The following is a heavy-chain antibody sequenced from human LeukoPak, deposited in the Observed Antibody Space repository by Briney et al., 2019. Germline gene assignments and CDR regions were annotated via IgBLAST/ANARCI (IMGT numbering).Heavy chain of an antibody. CDR1: GFTFSSYE. V-gene: IGHV3-48*03. J-gene: IGHJ4*02. Sequence: GGSLRLSCAASGFTFSSYEMNWVRQAPGKGLEWASYISSSGSTIYYADSVKGRFTISRDNSKNTLYLQMNSLRAEDTAEYYCGRYFDYWGQGTLVTVSS. CDR2: ISSSGSTI. CDR3: GRYFDY.